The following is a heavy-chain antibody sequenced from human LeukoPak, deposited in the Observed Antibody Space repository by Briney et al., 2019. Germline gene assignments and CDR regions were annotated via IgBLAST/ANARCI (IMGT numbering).Heavy chain of an antibody. CDR1: GFTFDDYA. D-gene: IGHD3-16*01. J-gene: IGHJ4*02. Sequence: GGSLRLSCAASGFTFDDYAMHWVRQAPGKGLEWVSLISGDGSKTYYADSVKGRFTISRDNSKNSLYLQMNSLRTEDTALYYCAEDVHERGYAECWGQGTLVTVSS. CDR2: ISGDGSKT. V-gene: IGHV3-43*02. CDR3: AEDVHERGYAEC.